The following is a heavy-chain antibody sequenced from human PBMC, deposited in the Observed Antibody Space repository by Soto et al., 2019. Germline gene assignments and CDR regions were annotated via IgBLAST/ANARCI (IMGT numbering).Heavy chain of an antibody. Sequence: PSETLSVTCTVSGGSISRYYWSWIRQPPGKGLEWIGYIYYSGSTNYNPSLKSRVTISVDTSKNQFSLKLSSVTAADTAVYYCARDCGGDCYAYWGKGTLVTVSS. V-gene: IGHV4-59*01. CDR3: ARDCGGDCYAY. CDR2: IYYSGST. CDR1: GGSISRYY. D-gene: IGHD2-21*01. J-gene: IGHJ4*02.